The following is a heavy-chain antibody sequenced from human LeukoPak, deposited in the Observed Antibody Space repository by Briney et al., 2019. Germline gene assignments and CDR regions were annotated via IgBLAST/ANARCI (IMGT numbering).Heavy chain of an antibody. V-gene: IGHV3-53*01. Sequence: GGSLRLSCAASGLTVNSNYMNWVRQAPGKGLQWVSVIYSGGTTYYADSVKGRFTISRDNSKNTLYLQMNGLRAEDTAVYYCARALLVRNGYNYSPNYFDYWGQGTLVTVSS. CDR3: ARALLVRNGYNYSPNYFDY. J-gene: IGHJ4*02. D-gene: IGHD5-24*01. CDR2: IYSGGTT. CDR1: GLTVNSNY.